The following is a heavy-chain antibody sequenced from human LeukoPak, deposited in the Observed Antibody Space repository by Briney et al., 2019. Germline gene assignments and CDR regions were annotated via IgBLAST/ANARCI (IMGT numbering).Heavy chain of an antibody. V-gene: IGHV3-11*04. Sequence: PGGSLRLSCAASGFTVSSNYMSWVRQAPGKGLEWVSYISPSGPTIYYADSVKGRFTISRDNAKNSLYLQMNSLRAEDTAVYYCAREGSYYFDCWGQGTLVTVSS. CDR3: AREGSYYFDC. CDR2: ISPSGPTI. J-gene: IGHJ4*02. CDR1: GFTVSSNY.